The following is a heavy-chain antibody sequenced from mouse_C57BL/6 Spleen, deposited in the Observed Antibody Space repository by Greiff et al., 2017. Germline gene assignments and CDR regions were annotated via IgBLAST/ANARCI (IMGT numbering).Heavy chain of an antibody. J-gene: IGHJ3*01. CDR2: IDPENGDT. D-gene: IGHD2-4*01. V-gene: IGHV14-4*01. CDR1: GFNIKDDY. Sequence: VQLQQSGAELVRPGASVKLSCTASGFNIKDDYMHWVKQRPEQGLEWIGWIDPENGDTEYASKFQGKATITADTSSNTAYLQLSSLTSEYTAVYYCTTFYYDYPAWFAYWGQGTLVTVSA. CDR3: TTFYYDYPAWFAY.